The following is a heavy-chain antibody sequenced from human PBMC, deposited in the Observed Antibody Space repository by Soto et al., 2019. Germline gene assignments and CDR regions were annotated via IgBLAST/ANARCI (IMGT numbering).Heavy chain of an antibody. Sequence: EVQLVESGGGLVQPGGSLRVSCAASGFTFSRFWMHWVRQAPGMGLVWVSRINSDGSSTNYADSVKGRFTISRDNAKNKLYLQMNSVRAEDTAVYYCARAGGSCSGGSCTHYYFDGMDVWGQGTTVIVSS. CDR3: ARAGGSCSGGSCTHYYFDGMDV. CDR2: INSDGSST. D-gene: IGHD2-15*01. CDR1: GFTFSRFW. V-gene: IGHV3-74*01. J-gene: IGHJ6*02.